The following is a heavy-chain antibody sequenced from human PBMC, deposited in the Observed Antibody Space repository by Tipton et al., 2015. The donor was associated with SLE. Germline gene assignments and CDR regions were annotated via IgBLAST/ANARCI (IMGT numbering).Heavy chain of an antibody. V-gene: IGHV4-59*11. J-gene: IGHJ4*02. CDR1: GGSISTHF. Sequence: TLSLTCTVSGGSISTHFWSWIRQPPGKGLEWIGSIYFSESANYSPSLKSRVTISLDTSRSQFSLQLSSVTAADTAVYYCARDDPDGESSGIPGDYWGQGTLVTASS. D-gene: IGHD3-22*01. CDR2: IYFSESA. CDR3: ARDDPDGESSGIPGDY.